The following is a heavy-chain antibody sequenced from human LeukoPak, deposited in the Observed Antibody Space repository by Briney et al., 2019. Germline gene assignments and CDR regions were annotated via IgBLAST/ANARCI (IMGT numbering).Heavy chain of an antibody. D-gene: IGHD3-10*01. CDR3: ARDHYYYGSGSYYNRNLYYYYMDV. V-gene: IGHV1-24*01. CDR2: FDPEDAES. Sequence: ASVKVSCKVSGDTLNELSIHWLRHAPGRGLEWMGGFDPEDAESIYAHTFQGRVTIIVDTSTDTTYMELSSLRSEDTAVYYCARDHYYYGSGSYYNRNLYYYYMDVWGKGTTVTVSS. J-gene: IGHJ6*03. CDR1: GDTLNELS.